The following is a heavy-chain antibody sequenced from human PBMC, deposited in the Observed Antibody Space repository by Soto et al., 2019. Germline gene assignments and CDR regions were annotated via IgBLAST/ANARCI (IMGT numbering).Heavy chain of an antibody. CDR2: INRSGDRT. CDR3: AIYSGSYFDS. Sequence: EVQLLESGGGLVQPGGSLRLSCAASGFTFTSYGMTWVRQAPGKGLEWVSGINRSGDRTYYADSVKGRFTISRDKSKNTLYLQMNRLRAEDAALYYCAIYSGSYFDSWGQGTLVTVSS. V-gene: IGHV3-23*05. J-gene: IGHJ4*02. CDR1: GFTFTSYG. D-gene: IGHD1-26*01.